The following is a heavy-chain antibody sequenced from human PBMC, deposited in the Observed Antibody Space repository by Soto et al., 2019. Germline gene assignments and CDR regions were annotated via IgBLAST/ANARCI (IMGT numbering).Heavy chain of an antibody. V-gene: IGHV4-34*01. J-gene: IGHJ3*02. D-gene: IGHD3-3*01. CDR2: INHSGST. CDR3: ARVRDYDFWSGYDGAFDI. CDR1: CGAFSGYY. Sequence: SETLSLTCAVYCGAFSGYYWSWIRQPPGKGLEWIGEINHSGSTNYNPSLKSRVTISVDTSKNQFSLKLSSVTAADTAVYYCARVRDYDFWSGYDGAFDIWGQGTMVTVSS.